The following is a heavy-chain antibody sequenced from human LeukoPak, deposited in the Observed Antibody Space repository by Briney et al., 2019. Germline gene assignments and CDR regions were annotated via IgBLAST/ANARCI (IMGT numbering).Heavy chain of an antibody. J-gene: IGHJ4*02. CDR1: GFTFSSYA. CDR3: ARDKTVADLDY. Sequence: PGGSLRLSCAASGFTFSSYAMHWVRQAPGKGLEWVAVISYDGSNKYFADSVQGRFTISRDNSKNTLYLQMNSLRAEDTAVYYCARDKTVADLDYWGQGTLVTVSS. V-gene: IGHV3-30*04. CDR2: ISYDGSNK. D-gene: IGHD6-19*01.